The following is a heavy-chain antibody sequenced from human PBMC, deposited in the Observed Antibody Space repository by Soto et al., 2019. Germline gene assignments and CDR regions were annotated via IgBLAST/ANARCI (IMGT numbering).Heavy chain of an antibody. D-gene: IGHD2-2*01. V-gene: IGHV3-33*03. CDR2: IWYDGSYQ. Sequence: PGGSLRLSCVASGFTFNTYGMHWVRQAPGAGLEWVAVIWYDGSYQSYADFVKGRFTISRDNSKNTVYLQMNSLRAEDTAVYYCAKPPDIVVVPAALNYYYYYMDVWGKGTTVTVSS. J-gene: IGHJ6*03. CDR3: AKPPDIVVVPAALNYYYYYMDV. CDR1: GFTFNTYG.